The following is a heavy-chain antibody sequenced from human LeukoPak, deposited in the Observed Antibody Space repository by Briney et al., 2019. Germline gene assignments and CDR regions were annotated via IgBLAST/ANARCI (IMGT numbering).Heavy chain of an antibody. CDR2: ISSSGRTM. CDR1: GFTFSSYE. V-gene: IGHV3-48*03. J-gene: IGHJ4*02. CDR3: ARDPFSSGIFDY. D-gene: IGHD6-19*01. Sequence: GGSLRLSCAASGFTFSSYEMNWVRQAPGKGLEWVSYISSSGRTMYYADSVKGRFTISRDNAKNSLYLQMNSLRAEDTAVYYCARDPFSSGIFDYWGQGTLVTVSS.